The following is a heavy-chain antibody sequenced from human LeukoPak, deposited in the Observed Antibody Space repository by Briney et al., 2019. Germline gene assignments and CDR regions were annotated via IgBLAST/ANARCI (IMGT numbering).Heavy chain of an antibody. CDR2: IYTSGST. V-gene: IGHV4-61*02. CDR3: ARDRSQNWFDP. CDR1: GGSISSGSYY. J-gene: IGHJ5*02. D-gene: IGHD1-26*01. Sequence: SETLSLTCTVSGGSISSGSYYWSWIRQPAGKGLEWIGRIYTSGSTNYNPSLKSRVTISVDRSKNQFSLKLSSVTAADTAVYYCARDRSQNWFDPWGQGTLVTVSS.